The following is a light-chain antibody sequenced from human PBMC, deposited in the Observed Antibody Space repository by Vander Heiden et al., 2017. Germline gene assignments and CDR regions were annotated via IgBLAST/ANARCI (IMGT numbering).Light chain of an antibody. Sequence: ELVLTPSPATLSVSPGERATLSCRASQSVSSNLAWHQQKPGQAPRLLIYGASTRATGNPARLSGSGYGTDLTLSISSLQSEDFALYYCQQYNNWAPLTFGGGTKVEIK. V-gene: IGKV3-15*01. CDR2: GAS. CDR1: QSVSSN. J-gene: IGKJ4*01. CDR3: QQYNNWAPLT.